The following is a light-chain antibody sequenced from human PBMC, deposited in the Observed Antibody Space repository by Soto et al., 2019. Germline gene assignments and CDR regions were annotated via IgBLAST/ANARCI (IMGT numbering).Light chain of an antibody. J-gene: IGKJ4*01. Sequence: EMVLAQSPESLAVSLDERATINCKSSQSVLYSSNNKNYLAWYQQKPGQPPKLLIYWASTRESGVPDRFSGSGSGTDFTLTISSLQAEDVAVYYCPHYYSPPLTFGGRTKAAIK. CDR1: QSVLYSSNNKNY. CDR3: PHYYSPPLT. CDR2: WAS. V-gene: IGKV4-1*01.